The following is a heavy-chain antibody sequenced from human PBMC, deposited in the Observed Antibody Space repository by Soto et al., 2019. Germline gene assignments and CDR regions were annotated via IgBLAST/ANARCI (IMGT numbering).Heavy chain of an antibody. V-gene: IGHV3-7*03. CDR1: GVTFRTYW. CDR3: ATSVVGANALDF. J-gene: IGHJ4*02. CDR2: IIHDGTEK. Sequence: EVQLVESGGALVQRGKSLRLSCVYSGVTFRTYWMRWVRQAPGKGLEWVANIIHDGTEKYYVDSVKGRFTISRDNAKNSMYLDMNSLRAEDTAIYYCATSVVGANALDFWGQGTLVTVSS. D-gene: IGHD2-15*01.